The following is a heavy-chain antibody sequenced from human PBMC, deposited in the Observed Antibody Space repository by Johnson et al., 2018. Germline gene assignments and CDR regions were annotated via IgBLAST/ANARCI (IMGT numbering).Heavy chain of an antibody. CDR3: ARAPAPVDAFDI. V-gene: IGHV3-74*02. D-gene: IGHD1-14*01. CDR2: INSDGSST. CDR1: GFTFSSYW. Sequence: VQLVESGGGVVQPGRSLRLSCAASGFTFSSYWMHWVRQAPGKGLVWVSRINSDGSSTSYADSVKGRFTISRDNATNTLYLQMNSLRAEDTAVYYCARAPAPVDAFDIWGQGTMVTVSS. J-gene: IGHJ3*02.